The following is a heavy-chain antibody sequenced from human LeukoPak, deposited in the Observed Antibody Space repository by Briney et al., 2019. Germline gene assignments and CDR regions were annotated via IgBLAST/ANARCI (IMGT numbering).Heavy chain of an antibody. V-gene: IGHV4-30-4*01. D-gene: IGHD3-10*01. CDR1: GGSISSGDYY. J-gene: IGHJ4*02. CDR2: IYYSGST. Sequence: PSETLSLTCTVSGGSISSGDYYWSWIRQPPGKGLEWIGYIYYSGSTYYNPSLRSRVTISVDTSKNQSSLKLSSVTAADTAVYYCARVPRDTMVRGVIEDWGQGTLVTVSS. CDR3: ARVPRDTMVRGVIED.